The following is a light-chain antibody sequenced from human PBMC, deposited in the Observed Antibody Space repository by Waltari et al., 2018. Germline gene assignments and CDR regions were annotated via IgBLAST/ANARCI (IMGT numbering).Light chain of an antibody. CDR1: RSTIDGYNN. CDR3: SSYRSSSTLV. V-gene: IGLV2-14*03. J-gene: IGLJ3*02. CDR2: NVN. Sequence: QSALTQPASVSGSPGPSITITCTGTRSTIDGYNNVTWFQQPPGRVPKLLIYNVNKRPSGVSNRFSGSKAGNAASLTISGLQAEDEADYYCSSYRSSSTLVFGAGTKVTVL.